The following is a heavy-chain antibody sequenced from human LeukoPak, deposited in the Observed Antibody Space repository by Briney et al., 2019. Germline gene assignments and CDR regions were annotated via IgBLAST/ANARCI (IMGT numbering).Heavy chain of an antibody. CDR2: IYTSGST. D-gene: IGHD3-9*01. V-gene: IGHV4-4*07. Sequence: SETLSLTCTVSGGSISSYYWSWIRQLAGKGLEWIGRIYTSGSTNYNPSLKSRVTMSVDTSKNQFSLKLSSVTAADTAVYYCARDLRATIFNLNAYYYYYMDVWGKGTTVTISS. J-gene: IGHJ6*03. CDR3: ARDLRATIFNLNAYYYYYMDV. CDR1: GGSISSYY.